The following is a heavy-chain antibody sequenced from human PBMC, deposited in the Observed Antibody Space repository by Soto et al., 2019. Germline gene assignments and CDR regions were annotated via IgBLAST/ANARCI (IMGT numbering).Heavy chain of an antibody. J-gene: IGHJ3*02. Sequence: SVTVSCKASGGTFSSYAISWVRQAPGQGLEWMGGIIPIFGTANYAQKFQGRVTITADESTSTAYMELSSLRSEDTAVYYCAREGIRASEGDYDIWGQGTMGTSLQ. CDR2: IIPIFGTA. CDR3: AREGIRASEGDYDI. V-gene: IGHV1-69*01. D-gene: IGHD2-21*01. CDR1: GGTFSSYA.